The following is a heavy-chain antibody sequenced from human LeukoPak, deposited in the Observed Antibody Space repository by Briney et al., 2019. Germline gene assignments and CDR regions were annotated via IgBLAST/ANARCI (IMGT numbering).Heavy chain of an antibody. Sequence: GGSLRLSCAASGFTVSSNYMSWVRQAPGKGLEWVSVIYSGGSTYYADSVKGRFTISRDNSKNTLYLQMNSLRAEDTAVYYCARDSKPYYYGSGILWGQGTLVTVSS. CDR1: GFTVSSNY. V-gene: IGHV3-53*01. D-gene: IGHD3-10*01. J-gene: IGHJ4*02. CDR2: IYSGGST. CDR3: ARDSKPYYYGSGIL.